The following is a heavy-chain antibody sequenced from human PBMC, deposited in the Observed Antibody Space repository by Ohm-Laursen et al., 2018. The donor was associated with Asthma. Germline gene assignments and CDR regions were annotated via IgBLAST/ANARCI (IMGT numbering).Heavy chain of an antibody. V-gene: IGHV3-21*01. Sequence: SLRLSCAASGYTFSRYSIHWVRQAPGKGLEWVSSISSSSSYIYYADSVKGRFTISRDNAKNSLYLQMNSLRAEDTAVYYCARSYSSSWYVGYYFDYWGQGTLVTVSS. D-gene: IGHD6-13*01. CDR1: GYTFSRYS. CDR2: ISSSSSYI. CDR3: ARSYSSSWYVGYYFDY. J-gene: IGHJ4*02.